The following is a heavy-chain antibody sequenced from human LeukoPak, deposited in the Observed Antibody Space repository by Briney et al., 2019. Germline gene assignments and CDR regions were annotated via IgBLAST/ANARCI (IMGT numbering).Heavy chain of an antibody. CDR3: ASSSLRGSDAFDI. D-gene: IGHD3-16*01. V-gene: IGHV6-1*01. Sequence: SQTLSLTCAISGDSVSSNSAAWNWIRQSPSRGLEWLGRTYYRSKWYNDYAVSVKSRITINPDASKSQFSLQLNSVTPEDTAVYYCASSSLRGSDAFDIWGQGTMVTVSS. CDR1: GDSVSSNSAA. J-gene: IGHJ3*02. CDR2: TYYRSKWYN.